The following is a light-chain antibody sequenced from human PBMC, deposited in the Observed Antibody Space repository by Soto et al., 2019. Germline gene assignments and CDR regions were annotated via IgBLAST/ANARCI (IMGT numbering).Light chain of an antibody. J-gene: IGKJ4*01. V-gene: IGKV1-33*01. CDR3: QQYDNLLPLT. CDR2: AAS. Sequence: DIQMTQSPSSLSASVGDRVTITCQASQDISNYLNWYQQKPGKAPKLLIYAASNLETGVPSRFSGSGSGTDFTFTISSLQPEDSATYYCQQYDNLLPLTFGGGTKVEIK. CDR1: QDISNY.